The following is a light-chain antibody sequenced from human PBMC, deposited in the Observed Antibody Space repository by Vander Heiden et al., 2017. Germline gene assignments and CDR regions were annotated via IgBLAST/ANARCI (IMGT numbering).Light chain of an antibody. CDR2: RNN. V-gene: IGLV1-47*01. J-gene: IGLJ3*02. CDR1: SSNIGSNY. CDR3: AAWDDSLSGWV. Sequence: PGQRVTISCSGSSSNIGSNYVYWYQQLPGTAPKLLIYRNNQRPSGVPDRFSGSKSGTSASLAISGLRAEDEADYYCAAWDDSLSGWVFGGGTKLTVL.